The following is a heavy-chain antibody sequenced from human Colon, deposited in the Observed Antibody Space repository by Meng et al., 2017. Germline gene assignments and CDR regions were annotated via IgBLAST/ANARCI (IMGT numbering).Heavy chain of an antibody. V-gene: IGHV1-46*01. CDR2: INPSGGST. D-gene: IGHD3-22*01. J-gene: IGHJ3*02. CDR3: AREGAYYYDSSGYGDAFDI. CDR1: GYTFTSYY. Sequence: ASVKVSCKASGYTFTSYYMYWVRQAPGQGLEWMGIINPSGGSTSYAQKFQGRVTMTRDTSTSTVYMELSSLRSEDTAVYYCAREGAYYYDSSGYGDAFDIWGQGTMVTVSS.